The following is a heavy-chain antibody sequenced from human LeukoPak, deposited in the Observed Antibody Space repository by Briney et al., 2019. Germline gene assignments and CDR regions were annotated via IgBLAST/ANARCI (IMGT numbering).Heavy chain of an antibody. CDR1: GITLSNYG. CDR2: ISGSGGSA. CDR3: AKRGVVIRVIRVGFHKEAYYFDS. D-gene: IGHD3-22*01. V-gene: IGHV3-23*01. J-gene: IGHJ4*02. Sequence: GGSLRLSCAVSGITLSNYGMSWVRQAPGKGPEWVAGISGSGGSAYYADAVKGRFTISRDNPKNTLYLQMNSLRVEDTAVYFCAKRGVVIRVIRVGFHKEAYYFDSWGQGALVTVSS.